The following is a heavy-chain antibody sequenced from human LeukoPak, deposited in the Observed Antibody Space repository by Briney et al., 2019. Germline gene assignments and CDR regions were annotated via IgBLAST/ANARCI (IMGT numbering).Heavy chain of an antibody. CDR3: TRGLTPAAAEFDY. D-gene: IGHD2-2*01. CDR2: FSATDGST. J-gene: IGHJ4*02. Sequence: GGSLRLSCAASGFTFSTYAMTWVRQAPGKGLEWVSAFSATDGSTQYADSVKGRFTISRDNAKDTLYLQMNSLRADDTAVYYCTRGLTPAAAEFDYWGQGTLVTVSS. V-gene: IGHV3-23*01. CDR1: GFTFSTYA.